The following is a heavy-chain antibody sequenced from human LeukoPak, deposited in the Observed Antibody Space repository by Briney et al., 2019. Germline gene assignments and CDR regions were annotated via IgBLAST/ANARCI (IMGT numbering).Heavy chain of an antibody. Sequence: GGSLRLSCAASGLTFSNYVMNWVRQAPGKGLECVSTISDSGDTTYYADSVKGRFTISRDTSKNTLYLQMNSLRAEDTAVYYCARDMGASSSGSLDPWGQGTLVTVSS. CDR3: ARDMGASSSGSLDP. CDR2: ISDSGDTT. V-gene: IGHV3-23*01. CDR1: GLTFSNYV. D-gene: IGHD6-19*01. J-gene: IGHJ5*02.